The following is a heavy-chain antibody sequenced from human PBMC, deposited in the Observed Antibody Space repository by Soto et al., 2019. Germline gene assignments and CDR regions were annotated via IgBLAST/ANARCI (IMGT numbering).Heavy chain of an antibody. V-gene: IGHV4-34*01. D-gene: IGHD3-22*01. CDR3: TRQWSSGYYSDF. J-gene: IGHJ4*02. CDR2: IKHSGET. Sequence: LSLTCAVSGGSFTNYYWSWIRQSPAKGLEWIGEIKHSGETRYNPSLNDRVTMSVDTSRTQFSLKLRSVTAADTAVYYCTRQWSSGYYSDFWGQGTVVTVSS. CDR1: GGSFTNYY.